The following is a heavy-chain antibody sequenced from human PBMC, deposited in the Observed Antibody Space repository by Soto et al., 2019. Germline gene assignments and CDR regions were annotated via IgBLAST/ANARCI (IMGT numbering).Heavy chain of an antibody. Sequence: PGGSLRLSCAASGFTFSSYGMHWVRQAPGKGLEWVAVIWYDGSNKYYADSVKGRFTISRDNSKNTLYLQMNSLRAEDTAVYYCARSRGWGSRVFGSGGDAFDIWGQGTMVTVSS. CDR3: ARSRGWGSRVFGSGGDAFDI. D-gene: IGHD3-10*01. CDR2: IWYDGSNK. J-gene: IGHJ3*02. CDR1: GFTFSSYG. V-gene: IGHV3-33*01.